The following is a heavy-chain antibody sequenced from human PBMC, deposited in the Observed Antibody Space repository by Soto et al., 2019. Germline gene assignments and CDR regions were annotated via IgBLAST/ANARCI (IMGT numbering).Heavy chain of an antibody. CDR3: ARGGAPIAY. D-gene: IGHD3-16*01. J-gene: IGHJ4*02. CDR1: GYTFTNFG. Sequence: QVQLVQSGAEVKKPGASVKVSCKTSGYTFTNFGLSWVRQAPGQGLEWMGWISAYNGNTNYAQNFQGRVTMTTDTSASTAYMALRSLRFDDTAVYYGARGGAPIAYWGQGPLVSVSS. CDR2: ISAYNGNT. V-gene: IGHV1-18*01.